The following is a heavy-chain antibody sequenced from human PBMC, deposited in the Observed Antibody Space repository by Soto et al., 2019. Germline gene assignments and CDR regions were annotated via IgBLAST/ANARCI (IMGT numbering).Heavy chain of an antibody. CDR1: GFTFTNYF. D-gene: IGHD1-26*01. J-gene: IGHJ6*02. CDR2: INPYDGSK. V-gene: IGHV1-46*01. Sequence: QVQLVQSGAEVKKPGASVKVSCKASGFTFTNYFFHWVRQAPRQGLEWMGIINPYDGSKNYQQSLQGRVTMTSDTSTSTVYMELRSLRSEDTAVYFCARGDGRGSTGFYYYYGMDVWGHGTMITVSS. CDR3: ARGDGRGSTGFYYYYGMDV.